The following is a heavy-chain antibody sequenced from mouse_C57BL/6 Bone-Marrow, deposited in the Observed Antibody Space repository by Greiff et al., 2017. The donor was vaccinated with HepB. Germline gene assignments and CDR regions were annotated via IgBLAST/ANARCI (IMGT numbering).Heavy chain of an antibody. D-gene: IGHD2-5*01. CDR2: IYPRSGNT. V-gene: IGHV1-81*01. CDR3: ARGHSNYGFAY. J-gene: IGHJ3*01. Sequence: QVQLKESGAELARPGASVKLSCKASGYTFTSYGISWVKQRTGQGLEWIGEIYPRSGNTYYNEKFKGKATLTADKSSSTAYMELRSLTSEDSAVYFCARGHSNYGFAYWGQGTLVTVSA. CDR1: GYTFTSYG.